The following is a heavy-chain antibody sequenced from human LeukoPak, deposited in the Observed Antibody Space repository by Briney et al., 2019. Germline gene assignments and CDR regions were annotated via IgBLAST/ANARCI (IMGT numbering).Heavy chain of an antibody. CDR3: TTDLWFGELVLGGIDY. J-gene: IGHJ4*02. V-gene: IGHV3-15*01. Sequence: PGGSLRLSCAASGFTFSNAWMSWVRQAPGKGLEWVGRIKSKTDGGTTDYAAPVKGRFTISRDDSKNALYLQMNSLKTEDTAVYYCTTDLWFGELVLGGIDYWGQGTLVTVSS. D-gene: IGHD3-10*01. CDR2: IKSKTDGGTT. CDR1: GFTFSNAW.